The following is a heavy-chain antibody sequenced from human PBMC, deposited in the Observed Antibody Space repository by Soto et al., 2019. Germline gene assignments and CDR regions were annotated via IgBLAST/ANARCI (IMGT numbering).Heavy chain of an antibody. Sequence: PGGSLRLSCAASGFTFSSYEMNWVRQAPGKGLEGVSYISSSGSTIYYADSVKGRFTISRDNAKNSLYLQMNSLRAEDTAVNYCAKDSGTAPRYYYYGMDVWGQGTTVTVSS. CDR3: AKDSGTAPRYYYYGMDV. V-gene: IGHV3-48*03. D-gene: IGHD6-13*01. CDR2: ISSSGSTI. CDR1: GFTFSSYE. J-gene: IGHJ6*02.